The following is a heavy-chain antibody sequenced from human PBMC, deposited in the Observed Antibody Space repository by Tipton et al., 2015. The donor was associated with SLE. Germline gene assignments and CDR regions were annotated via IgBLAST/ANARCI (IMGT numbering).Heavy chain of an antibody. CDR1: GGSISSHY. CDR3: ARDLPDTRAPPDAFDI. CDR2: IYYSGST. Sequence: TLSLTCTVSGGSISSHYWSWIRQPPGKGLEWIGYIYYSGSTNYNPSLKSRVTISVDTSKNQFSLKLSSVTAADTAVYYCARDLPDTRAPPDAFDIWGQGTMVTVSS. V-gene: IGHV4-59*11. D-gene: IGHD1-14*01. J-gene: IGHJ3*02.